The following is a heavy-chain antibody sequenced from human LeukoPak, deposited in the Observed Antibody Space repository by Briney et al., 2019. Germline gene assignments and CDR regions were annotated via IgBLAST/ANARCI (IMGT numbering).Heavy chain of an antibody. Sequence: GGSLRLSCAGSGFTSSTYDMGWGRQAPGKGLEWVSGLSGSGASTYYVDSVRGRFTISRDNSKNTLYLQMNSLRAEDTALYYCAKAVSSSTAGSDYCGQGTLVTVSS. CDR1: GFTSSTYD. D-gene: IGHD6-13*01. J-gene: IGHJ4*02. CDR2: LSGSGAST. CDR3: AKAVSSSTAGSDY. V-gene: IGHV3-23*01.